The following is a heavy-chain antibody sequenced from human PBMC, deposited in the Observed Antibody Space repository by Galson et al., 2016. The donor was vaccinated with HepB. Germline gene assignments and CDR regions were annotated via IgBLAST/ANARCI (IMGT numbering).Heavy chain of an antibody. CDR1: GFSFTTDGVG. V-gene: IGHV2-5*02. D-gene: IGHD2-15*01. Sequence: PALVKPTQALTLTCTFSGFSFTTDGVGVGWIRQPPGKALEWLALVYWDDDKRYSPYLKSRLTITKDTSKKQVVLTMTNMDPVDTATYYCAHKGTVQPRGPCSAGGCSRSFDYWGQGVLVTVST. CDR2: VYWDDDK. CDR3: AHKGTVQPRGPCSAGGCSRSFDY. J-gene: IGHJ4*02.